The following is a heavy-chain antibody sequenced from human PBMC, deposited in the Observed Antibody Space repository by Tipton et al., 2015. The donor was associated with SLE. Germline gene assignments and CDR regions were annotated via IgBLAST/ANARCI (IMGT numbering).Heavy chain of an antibody. J-gene: IGHJ4*02. CDR3: ARGAGGGNPWAYYLDS. V-gene: IGHV3-64*07. CDR2: ISHSGSST. D-gene: IGHD4-23*01. CDR1: GFTFRGYA. Sequence: QPVQSGGGLVQPGGSLRLSCVASGFTFRGYAMHWVRQAPGKGLEYVAAISHSGSSTFSADSVQDRFIISRDNSQKTLYLHMGSLRAEDTAVYYCARGAGGGNPWAYYLDSWGQGTPVTVTS.